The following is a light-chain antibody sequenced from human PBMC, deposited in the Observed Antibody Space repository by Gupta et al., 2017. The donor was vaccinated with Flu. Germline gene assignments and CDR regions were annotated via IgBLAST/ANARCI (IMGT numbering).Light chain of an antibody. J-gene: IGKJ2*02. CDR2: GAS. CDR3: QQHRHWIMCT. V-gene: IGKV3D-15*01. CDR1: QSVGSN. Sequence: EIVMTQSPATLSVSPGERATLSCRASQSVGSNLAWYQQKPGQAPRLLIYGASTRATGIAARFRGSGCGKDLALTSTGRQLDDIAGYNFQQHRHWIMCTFGQGTKVEIK.